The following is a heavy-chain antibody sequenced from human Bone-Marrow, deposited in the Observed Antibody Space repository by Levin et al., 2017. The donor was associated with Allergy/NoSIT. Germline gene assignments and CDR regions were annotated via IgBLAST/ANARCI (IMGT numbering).Heavy chain of an antibody. CDR3: ARIDGKYYYGMDV. CDR2: ISNDGNIQ. D-gene: IGHD1-14*01. Sequence: GGSLRLSCAASGFDFNSYVMNWVRQPPGRGLEWVAVISNDGNIQYYTHVVNGRFTISRDSSNNTLFLQMNSLRPEDTATYYCARIDGKYYYGMDVWGQGTTVTVSS. CDR1: GFDFNSYV. J-gene: IGHJ6*02. V-gene: IGHV3-30*04.